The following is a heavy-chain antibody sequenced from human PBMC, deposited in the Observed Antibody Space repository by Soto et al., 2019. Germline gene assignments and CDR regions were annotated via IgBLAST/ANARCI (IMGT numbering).Heavy chain of an antibody. V-gene: IGHV4-30-4*01. J-gene: IGHJ5*02. CDR1: GGSISSGDYY. CDR3: ARGRPDGARLDP. CDR2: IYHSGST. Sequence: PSETLSLTCTVSGGSISSGDYYWSWLRQPPGKGLEWIGYIYHSGSTYYNPSLKSRVTISVDTSKNQFSLKLSSVTAADTAVYYCARGRPDGARLDPWGQGTLVTVSS. D-gene: IGHD6-6*01.